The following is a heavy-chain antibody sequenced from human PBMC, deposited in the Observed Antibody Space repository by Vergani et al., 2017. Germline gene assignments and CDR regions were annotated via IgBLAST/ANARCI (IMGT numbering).Heavy chain of an antibody. CDR1: GFTFSSYG. Sequence: QVQLVESGGGVVQPGGSLRLSCAASGFTFSSYGMHWVRQVPGKGLEWVAAISYDGSDKYYADSVKGRFTISRDNSKDTLFLQMNSLRPEDTALYYCAKDRTHCSGGNCYLFDYWGQGTLVTVSS. J-gene: IGHJ4*02. D-gene: IGHD2-15*01. CDR2: ISYDGSDK. V-gene: IGHV3-30*18. CDR3: AKDRTHCSGGNCYLFDY.